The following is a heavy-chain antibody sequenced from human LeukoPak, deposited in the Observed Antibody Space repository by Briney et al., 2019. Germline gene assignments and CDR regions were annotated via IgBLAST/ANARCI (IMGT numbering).Heavy chain of an antibody. Sequence: PGGSLRLSCAASGFTFSSYGMHWVRQAPGKGLEWVAFIRYDGSNKYYADSVKGRFTISRDNSKNTLYLQMNSLRAEDTAVYYCANDSYPVPEGQGDAFDIWGQGTMVTVSS. CDR1: GFTFSSYG. CDR3: ANDSYPVPEGQGDAFDI. V-gene: IGHV3-30*02. CDR2: IRYDGSNK. J-gene: IGHJ3*02. D-gene: IGHD3-16*01.